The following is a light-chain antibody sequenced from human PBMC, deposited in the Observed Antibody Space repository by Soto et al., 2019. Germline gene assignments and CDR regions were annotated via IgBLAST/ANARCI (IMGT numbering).Light chain of an antibody. CDR1: QSVSSSY. CDR3: QQYTTSPFT. J-gene: IGKJ3*01. V-gene: IGKV3-20*01. CDR2: GAS. Sequence: DIVLSKSLSTLSVCAGLRPTLCSIASQSVSSSYLACYQHKPGQAPRLLIYGASIRATAIPDRFTGSGSGTDFTLTISRLEPEDFALYYCQQYTTSPFTFGPGTKVDIK.